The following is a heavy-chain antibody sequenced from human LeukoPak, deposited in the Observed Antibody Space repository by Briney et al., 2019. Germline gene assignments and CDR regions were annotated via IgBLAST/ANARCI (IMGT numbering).Heavy chain of an antibody. CDR3: ARGRGYIAVAGTRHDY. J-gene: IGHJ4*02. V-gene: IGHV3-21*01. Sequence: GGSLRLSCAASGFTFSSYSMNWVRQAPGKGLEWVSSISSSSSYIYYADSVKGRFTISRDDSKNTLYLQMNSLRAEDTAVYYCARGRGYIAVAGTRHDYWGQGTLVTVSS. CDR1: GFTFSSYS. D-gene: IGHD6-19*01. CDR2: ISSSSSYI.